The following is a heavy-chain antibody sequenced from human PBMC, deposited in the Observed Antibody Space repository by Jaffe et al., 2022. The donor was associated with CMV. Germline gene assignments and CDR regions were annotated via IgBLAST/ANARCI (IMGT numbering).Heavy chain of an antibody. CDR2: VLYDGKKE. D-gene: IGHD3-10*01. Sequence: QVQLVESGGGVVQPGRSLRLSCAASGFTFSSYGMHWVRQAPGKGLEWVAVVLYDGKKEYYADSVKGRFTISRDNSKDTLYLQMNSLRAADTAVYYCARLQNFYASGNYAEAFDLWGQGTMVTVSS. CDR3: ARLQNFYASGNYAEAFDL. V-gene: IGHV3-33*01. CDR1: GFTFSSYG. J-gene: IGHJ3*01.